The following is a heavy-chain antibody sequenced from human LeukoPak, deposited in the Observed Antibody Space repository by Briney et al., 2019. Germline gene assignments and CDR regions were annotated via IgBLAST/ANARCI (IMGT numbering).Heavy chain of an antibody. Sequence: GESLKISCKGSGYSFTSYWIGWVRQMPGKGLEWMGIIYPGDSDTRYSPSFQGQVTISADKSISTAYLQWSSLKASDTAMYYCARQFAYYDFWSAVTEPLYYYMDVWGKGTTVTVSS. CDR2: IYPGDSDT. CDR1: GYSFTSYW. J-gene: IGHJ6*03. CDR3: ARQFAYYDFWSAVTEPLYYYMDV. V-gene: IGHV5-51*01. D-gene: IGHD3-3*01.